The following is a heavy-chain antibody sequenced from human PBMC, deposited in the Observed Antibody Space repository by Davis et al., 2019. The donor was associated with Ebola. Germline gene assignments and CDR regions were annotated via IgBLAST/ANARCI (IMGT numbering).Heavy chain of an antibody. Sequence: PGGSLRLSCAASGFTFSSYTMNWVRQAPGKGLEWVSTISDRSRDTHYADSVKGRFTISRDDSKNTVFLHMNTLRAEDTAIYYCTTRLVNHFDYWGQGTLVTVSS. CDR2: ISDRSRDT. V-gene: IGHV3-23*01. D-gene: IGHD6-19*01. CDR1: GFTFSSYT. CDR3: TTRLVNHFDY. J-gene: IGHJ4*02.